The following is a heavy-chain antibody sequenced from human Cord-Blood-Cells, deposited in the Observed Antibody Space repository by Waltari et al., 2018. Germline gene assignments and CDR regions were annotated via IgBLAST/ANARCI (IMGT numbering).Heavy chain of an antibody. Sequence: QVQLVQSGAEVKKPGASVKVSCKVSGYTLTELSMHWVHQAPGKGLKWMGGFDPEDGETIYAQKFQGRVTMTEDTSTDTAYMELSSLRSEDTAVYYCATGRHQNDYDILTGYEYFQHWGQGTLVTVSS. CDR2: FDPEDGET. D-gene: IGHD3-9*01. CDR1: GYTLTELS. J-gene: IGHJ1*01. CDR3: ATGRHQNDYDILTGYEYFQH. V-gene: IGHV1-24*01.